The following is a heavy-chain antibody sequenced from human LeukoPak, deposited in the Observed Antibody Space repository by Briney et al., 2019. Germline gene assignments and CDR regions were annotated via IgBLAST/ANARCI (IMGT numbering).Heavy chain of an antibody. J-gene: IGHJ4*02. CDR1: GYPFNSLY. D-gene: IGHD1-26*01. Sequence: ASVKVSCKASGYPFNSLYIHWVRQAPGQGLEWIGVMKPTGGSPTYAQRFQGRVSMSRDTSTSTVYMELSSLRSEDTAVFYCAKEQVGARRSFDYWGRGTLVSVSS. V-gene: IGHV1-46*02. CDR3: AKEQVGARRSFDY. CDR2: MKPTGGSP.